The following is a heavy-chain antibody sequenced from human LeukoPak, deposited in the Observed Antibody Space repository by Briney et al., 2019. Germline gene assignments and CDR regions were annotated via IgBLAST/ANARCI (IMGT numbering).Heavy chain of an antibody. CDR2: ISGSGRST. CDR1: GFTFSGYA. V-gene: IGHV3-23*01. J-gene: IGHJ4*02. Sequence: PGGSLRLSCAASGFTFSGYAMSWVRQAPGKGLEWVTAISGSGRSTYYADSVKGRFTISRDNSKNTLYLQMNSLRAEDTAVYYCAKGGSGWTLFDYWGQGTLDTVSS. D-gene: IGHD3-3*01. CDR3: AKGGSGWTLFDY.